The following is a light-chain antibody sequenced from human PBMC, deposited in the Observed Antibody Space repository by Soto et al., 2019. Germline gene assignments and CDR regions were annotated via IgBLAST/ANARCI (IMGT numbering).Light chain of an antibody. CDR1: SSDVGGYNY. Sequence: QPVLTQPASVSGSPGQSITISCTGTSSDVGGYNYVSWYQQHPGKAPKLMIYEVSYRPSGVSNRFSGSKSGNTASPTISGLQAEDEADYYCSSYTSSSTEVLFGGGTKLT. J-gene: IGLJ2*01. CDR3: SSYTSSSTEVL. V-gene: IGLV2-14*01. CDR2: EVS.